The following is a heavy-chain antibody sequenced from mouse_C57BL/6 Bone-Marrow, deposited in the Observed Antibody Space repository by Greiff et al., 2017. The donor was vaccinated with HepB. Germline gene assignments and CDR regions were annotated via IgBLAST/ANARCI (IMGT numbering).Heavy chain of an antibody. CDR1: GYTFTEYT. V-gene: IGHV1-62-2*01. CDR2: FYPGSGSI. Sequence: QVQLQQSGAELVKPGASVKLSCKASGYTFTEYTIHWVKQRSGQGLEWIGWFYPGSGSINYNEKFKDKATLTADKSSSTVYMELSRLTSEDSAVDFCARHEDRPMVTTDGLWFAYWGQGTLVTVSA. J-gene: IGHJ3*01. CDR3: ARHEDRPMVTTDGLWFAY. D-gene: IGHD2-2*01.